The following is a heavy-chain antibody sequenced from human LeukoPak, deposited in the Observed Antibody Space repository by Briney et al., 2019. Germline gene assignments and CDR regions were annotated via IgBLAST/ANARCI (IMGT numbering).Heavy chain of an antibody. Sequence: SETLSLTCTVSGGSISSSSYYWGWIRQPPGKGLEWXXXXXXSXXTYYNPSLKSRVTISVDTSKNQFSLKLSSVTAADTAVYXXXXXXXXXXXXXHXEXVYXFDYWGQGTLVTVSS. CDR2: XXXSXXT. J-gene: IGHJ4*02. V-gene: IGHV4-39*07. D-gene: IGHD3-16*02. CDR3: XXXXXXXXXXXHXEXVYXFDY. CDR1: GGSISSSSYY.